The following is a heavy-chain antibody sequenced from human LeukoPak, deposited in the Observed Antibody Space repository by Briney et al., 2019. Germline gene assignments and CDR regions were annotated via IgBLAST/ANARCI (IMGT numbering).Heavy chain of an antibody. D-gene: IGHD3-10*01. J-gene: IGHJ4*02. CDR2: IYHSGST. CDR1: GGSISSGGYS. CDR3: ARDARGYYGSGSYSYYLDY. Sequence: PSETLSLTCAISGGSISSGGYSWSWIRQPPGKGLEWIGYIYHSGSTYYNPSLKSRVTISVDRSKNQFSLKLSSVTAADTAVYYCARDARGYYGSGSYSYYLDYWGQGTLVTVSS. V-gene: IGHV4-30-2*01.